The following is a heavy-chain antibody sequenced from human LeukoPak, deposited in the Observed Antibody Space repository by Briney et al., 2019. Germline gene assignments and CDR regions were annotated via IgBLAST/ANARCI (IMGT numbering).Heavy chain of an antibody. CDR2: IRGDGYDT. CDR3: ASDRVLGSGSLDN. V-gene: IGHV3-74*01. J-gene: IGHJ4*02. Sequence: QTGGSLRLSCTASGLRFSDFWMHWVRQAPGKGLVWVSRIRGDGYDTNYADSVKGRFTISRDNAQNTLYLQMNSLRAEDTAVYYCASDRVLGSGSLDNWGQGTLVTVSS. D-gene: IGHD3-10*01. CDR1: GLRFSDFW.